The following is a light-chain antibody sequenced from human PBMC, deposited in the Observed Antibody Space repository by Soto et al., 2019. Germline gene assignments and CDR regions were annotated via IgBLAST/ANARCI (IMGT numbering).Light chain of an antibody. CDR3: QQYDNSPWT. Sequence: EIVLTQSPGTVSLSPGERATLSCRASQSVSRSFLAWYQQKPGQAPRLLIYGASSRATGIPDRFSGSGSGTDFTLTISRLQPEDFAVYYCQQYDNSPWTFGQGTKVEIK. V-gene: IGKV3-20*01. CDR2: GAS. J-gene: IGKJ1*01. CDR1: QSVSRSF.